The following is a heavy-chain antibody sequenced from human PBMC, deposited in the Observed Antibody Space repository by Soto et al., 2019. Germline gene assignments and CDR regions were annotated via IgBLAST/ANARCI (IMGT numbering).Heavy chain of an antibody. Sequence: GGSLRLSCAAPGFTIDGYAMHWVRQAPGKGLEWVSYISSSGSTIYYADSVKGRFTISRDNAKNSLYLQMNSLRAEDTAVYYCARDSCSGGSCYDRWFDPWGQGTLVTVSS. CDR1: GFTIDGYA. CDR2: ISSSGSTI. CDR3: ARDSCSGGSCYDRWFDP. V-gene: IGHV3-48*04. J-gene: IGHJ5*02. D-gene: IGHD2-15*01.